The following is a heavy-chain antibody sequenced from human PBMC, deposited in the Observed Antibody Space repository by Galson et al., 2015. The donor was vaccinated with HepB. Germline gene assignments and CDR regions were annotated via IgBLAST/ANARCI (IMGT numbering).Heavy chain of an antibody. Sequence: SLRLSCAASGFTFSSYSMNWVRQAPGKGLEWVSSISSSSSYIYYADSVKGRFTISRDNAKNSLYLQMNSLRAEDTAVYYCARVGHIYDFWSGYAFDIWGQGTMVTVSS. CDR3: ARVGHIYDFWSGYAFDI. CDR2: ISSSSSYI. CDR1: GFTFSSYS. V-gene: IGHV3-21*01. J-gene: IGHJ3*02. D-gene: IGHD3-3*01.